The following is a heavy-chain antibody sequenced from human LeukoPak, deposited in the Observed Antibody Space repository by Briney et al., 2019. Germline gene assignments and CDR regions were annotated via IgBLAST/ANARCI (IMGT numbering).Heavy chain of an antibody. J-gene: IGHJ5*02. D-gene: IGHD6-19*01. V-gene: IGHV4-31*03. CDR2: IYYSGST. CDR3: ARHLGQWPFAEKFAPFDP. CDR1: GGSISSGGYY. Sequence: KSSETLSLTCTVSGGSISSGGYYWSWIRQHPGKGLEWIGYIYYSGSTYYNPSLKSRVTISVDTSKNQFSLKLSSVTAADTAVYYCARHLGQWPFAEKFAPFDPWGQGTLVTVSS.